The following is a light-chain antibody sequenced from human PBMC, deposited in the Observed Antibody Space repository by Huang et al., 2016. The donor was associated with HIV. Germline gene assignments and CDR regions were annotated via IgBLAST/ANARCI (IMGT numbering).Light chain of an antibody. CDR3: LQDYNYTFT. V-gene: IGKV1-6*01. CDR1: QGIRND. J-gene: IGKJ3*01. CDR2: AAS. Sequence: AIQMTQSPSSLSASVGDRVTITCRASQGIRNDLGWYQQKPGKAPKLLIYAASSLQSGVPSRFSCSGSGTDFTLTISSLQPEDFATYYCLQDYNYTFTFGPGTKVDIK.